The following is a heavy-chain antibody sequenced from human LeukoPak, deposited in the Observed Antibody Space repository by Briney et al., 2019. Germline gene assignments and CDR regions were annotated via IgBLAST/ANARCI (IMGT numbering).Heavy chain of an antibody. J-gene: IGHJ4*02. CDR3: AREGGFYRPLDY. V-gene: IGHV4-4*02. CDR2: VHLDGRT. D-gene: IGHD3-3*01. CDR1: GGSVTSTHW. Sequence: SETLSLTCDASGGSVTSTHWGTWVRQPPGKGLEWIGEVHLDGRTNYNPSLKSRLIMSVDLPENHISLKLTSVTAADTAVYYCAREGGFYRPLDYSGQGTLVTVSS.